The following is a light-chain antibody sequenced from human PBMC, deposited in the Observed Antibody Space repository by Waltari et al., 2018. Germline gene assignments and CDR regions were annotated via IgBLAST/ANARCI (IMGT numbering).Light chain of an antibody. CDR2: DVN. Sequence: QSALTQPASVSGSPGQSIIISCTGTTHDLGGYNYVSWYQQHPGKAPKLMIYDVNSRPSGVSSRFSGSKSGNTASLIISGLQAEDEADYYCCSFTRSSTWVFGGGTKVTVL. CDR3: CSFTRSSTWV. J-gene: IGLJ3*02. CDR1: THDLGGYNY. V-gene: IGLV2-14*03.